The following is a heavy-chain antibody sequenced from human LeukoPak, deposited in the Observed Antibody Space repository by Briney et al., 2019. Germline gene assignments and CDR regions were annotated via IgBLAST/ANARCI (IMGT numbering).Heavy chain of an antibody. Sequence: GGSLRLSCTASGFTLSTYTMNWVRQAPGKGLEWVSYISSTSTTRYYADSVKGRFTISRDNSKNSLDLQMNRLTAEDTAVYYCARDRSLVDVDYGVWFDAWAQGSLVTVSS. V-gene: IGHV3-48*04. CDR1: GFTLSTYT. D-gene: IGHD4/OR15-4a*01. CDR3: ARDRSLVDVDYGVWFDA. J-gene: IGHJ5*02. CDR2: ISSTSTTR.